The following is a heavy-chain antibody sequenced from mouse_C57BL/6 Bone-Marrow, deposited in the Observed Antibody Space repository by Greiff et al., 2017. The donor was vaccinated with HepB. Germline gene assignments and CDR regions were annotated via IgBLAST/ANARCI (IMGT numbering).Heavy chain of an antibody. CDR3: ARGYYGHWYFDV. D-gene: IGHD1-1*01. Sequence: MLVESGGGLVQSGRSLRLSCATSGFTFSDFYMEWVRQAPGKGLEWIAASRNKANDYTTEYSASVKGRFIVSRDTSQSILYLQMNALRAEDTAIYYCARGYYGHWYFDVWGTGTTVTVSS. J-gene: IGHJ1*03. CDR1: GFTFSDFY. V-gene: IGHV7-1*01. CDR2: SRNKANDYTT.